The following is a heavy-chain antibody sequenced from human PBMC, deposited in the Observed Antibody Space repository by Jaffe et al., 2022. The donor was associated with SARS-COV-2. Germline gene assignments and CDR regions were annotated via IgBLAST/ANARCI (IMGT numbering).Heavy chain of an antibody. Sequence: QLQLQESGPGLVKPSETLSLTCTVSGGSISSSSYYWGWIRQPPGKGLEWIGSMYYSGNTYHNPSLKSRATISVDTSKNQFSLKLSSVTAADTAVYYCARYQTGTASFDYWGQGTLVTVSS. D-gene: IGHD1-1*01. CDR1: GGSISSSSYY. V-gene: IGHV4-39*01. CDR2: MYYSGNT. CDR3: ARYQTGTASFDY. J-gene: IGHJ4*02.